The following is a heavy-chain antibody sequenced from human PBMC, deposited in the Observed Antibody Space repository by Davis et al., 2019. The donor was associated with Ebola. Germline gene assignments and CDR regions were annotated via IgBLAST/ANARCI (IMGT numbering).Heavy chain of an antibody. D-gene: IGHD3-22*01. CDR3: ARYYYDSSGWGYYYYGMDV. V-gene: IGHV4-39*01. Sequence: SETLSLTCTVSGGSIISSRSYCGSIRQPPRQGLEWIGSIYYSGITYYNPSLKSRVTISIDSSHNQFSLKLSSVTAADTAVYYCARYYYDSSGWGYYYYGMDVWGQGTTVTVSS. CDR2: IYYSGIT. CDR1: GGSIISSRSY. J-gene: IGHJ6*02.